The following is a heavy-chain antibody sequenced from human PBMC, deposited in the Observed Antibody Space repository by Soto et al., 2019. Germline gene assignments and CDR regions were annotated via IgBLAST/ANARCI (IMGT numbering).Heavy chain of an antibody. CDR3: ARANWNDDAFDI. CDR2: IRSKANSYAT. D-gene: IGHD1-1*01. CDR1: GFTFSGSA. V-gene: IGHV3-73*01. J-gene: IGHJ3*02. Sequence: GGSLRLSCAASGFTFSGSAMHWVRQATGKGLEWVGRIRSKANSYATAYAASVKGRFTISRDDSKNTSYLQMNSLKTEDTAVYYCARANWNDDAFDIWGQGTMVTVSS.